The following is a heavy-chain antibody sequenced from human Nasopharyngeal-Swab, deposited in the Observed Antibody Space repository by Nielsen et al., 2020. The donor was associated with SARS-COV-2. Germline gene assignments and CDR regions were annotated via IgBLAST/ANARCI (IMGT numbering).Heavy chain of an antibody. CDR2: IIPILGIA. D-gene: IGHD3-3*01. CDR1: GGTFSSYA. V-gene: IGHV1-69*04. Sequence: SVKVSCKASGGTFSSYAIIWVRQAPGQGLEWMGRIIPILGIANYAQKLQGRVTMTTDTSTSTAYMELRSLRSDDTAVYYCARDSDDFWSVKHWGYYYYYGMDVWGQGTTVTVSS. J-gene: IGHJ6*02. CDR3: ARDSDDFWSVKHWGYYYYYGMDV.